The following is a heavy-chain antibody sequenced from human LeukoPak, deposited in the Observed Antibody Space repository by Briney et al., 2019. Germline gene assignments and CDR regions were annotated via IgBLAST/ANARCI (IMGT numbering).Heavy chain of an antibody. J-gene: IGHJ4*02. CDR1: GGSFNNYY. CDR2: INHSGST. Sequence: SETLSLTCAVYGGSFNNYYWSWLRQPPGKGLEWIGEINHSGSTTYSPSLKSRVTMSIDTSKNQFSLKLSSMTAADTAVYYCARGFSHWGQGTLVTVSS. V-gene: IGHV4-34*01. CDR3: ARGFSH.